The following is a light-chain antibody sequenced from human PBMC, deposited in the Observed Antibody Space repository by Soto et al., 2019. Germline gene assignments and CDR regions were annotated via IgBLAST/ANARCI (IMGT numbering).Light chain of an antibody. CDR2: GAS. J-gene: IGKJ1*01. CDR3: QHYNNWPPWT. CDR1: QSIRSN. V-gene: IGKV3-15*01. Sequence: EIVMTQSPDTLSLSPGEGATLSCRVSQSIRSNLAWYQQRPGQAPRLLMYGASTRADGIPARFTGSGSGTEFTLTISTLQSEDFAIYYCQHYNNWPPWTFGQGTKVDIK.